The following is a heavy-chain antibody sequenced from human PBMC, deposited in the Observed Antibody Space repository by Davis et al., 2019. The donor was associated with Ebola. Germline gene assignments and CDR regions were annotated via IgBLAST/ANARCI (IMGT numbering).Heavy chain of an antibody. V-gene: IGHV4-34*01. CDR1: GGSISSYY. CDR3: ARDTAMVSSRYYYYGMDV. CDR2: INHSGST. D-gene: IGHD5-18*01. J-gene: IGHJ6*02. Sequence: SETLSLTCPVSGGSISSYYWSWIRQPPGKGLEWIGEINHSGSTNYNPSLKSRVTISVDTSKNQFSLKLSSVTAADTAVYYCARDTAMVSSRYYYYGMDVWGQGTTVTVSS.